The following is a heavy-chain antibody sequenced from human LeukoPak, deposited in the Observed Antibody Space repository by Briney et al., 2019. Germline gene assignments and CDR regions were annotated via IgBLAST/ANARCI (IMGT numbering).Heavy chain of an antibody. V-gene: IGHV3-30*04. J-gene: IGHJ5*02. CDR2: ISDDGSSK. CDR3: ARERLAATGTGWFEP. CDR1: GFTFSSYA. Sequence: GRSLRLSCAASGFTFSSYAIHWVRQAPGKGLEWVAVISDDGSSKYSADSAKGRFPISRDNSKNTLYLQMNSLRAEDTAVYFCARERLAATGTGWFEPWGQGTLVTVSS. D-gene: IGHD6-13*01.